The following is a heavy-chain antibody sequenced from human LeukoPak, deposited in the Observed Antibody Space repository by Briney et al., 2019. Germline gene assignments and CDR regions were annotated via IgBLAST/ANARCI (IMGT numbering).Heavy chain of an antibody. CDR2: MSGNGGST. Sequence: GGSLRLSCAASDSTFSSYVMSWVRQAPGKGLEWVSAMSGNGGSTYYADSVKGRFTISRDNSKNTLYLQMNSLRAEDTAVYYRARRTWEWGFFDYWGQGTLVTVSS. V-gene: IGHV3-23*01. J-gene: IGHJ4*02. D-gene: IGHD3-3*01. CDR3: ARRTWEWGFFDY. CDR1: DSTFSSYV.